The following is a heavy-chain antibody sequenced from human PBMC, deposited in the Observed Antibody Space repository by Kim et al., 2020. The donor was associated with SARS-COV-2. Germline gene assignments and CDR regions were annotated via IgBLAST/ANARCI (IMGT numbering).Heavy chain of an antibody. J-gene: IGHJ4*02. CDR1: GGSFSGYY. CDR2: INHSGST. Sequence: SETLSLTCAVYGGSFSGYYWSWIRQPPGKGLEWIGEINHSGSTNYNPSLKSRVTISVDTSKNQFSLKLSSVTAADTAVYYCARERNFYYGSGSSYFDYWGQGTLVTVSS. CDR3: ARERNFYYGSGSSYFDY. D-gene: IGHD3-10*01. V-gene: IGHV4-34*01.